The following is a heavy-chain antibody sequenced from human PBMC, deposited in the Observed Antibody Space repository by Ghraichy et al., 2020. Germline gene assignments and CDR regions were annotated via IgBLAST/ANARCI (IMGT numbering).Heavy chain of an antibody. CDR1: GFTFSSFA. J-gene: IGHJ4*01. V-gene: IGHV3-23*01. D-gene: IGHD4-11*01. CDR2: ITSSGGST. CDR3: ANGGKTTVGY. Sequence: GGSLRLSCAASGFTFSSFAMTWVRQAPGKGLEWVSIITSSGGSTYYADSVKGRFTISRDNSKNKLYLQMNSLRVEDTAVYYCANGGKTTVGYWGHGTLVTGSS.